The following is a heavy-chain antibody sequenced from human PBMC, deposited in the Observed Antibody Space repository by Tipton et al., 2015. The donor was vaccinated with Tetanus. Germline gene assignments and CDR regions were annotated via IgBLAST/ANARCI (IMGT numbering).Heavy chain of an antibody. D-gene: IGHD1-14*01. CDR2: IYHSGNT. J-gene: IGHJ5*02. CDR1: GDSIISATYN. CDR3: ARQPTSFPNWFGA. V-gene: IGHV4-39*01. Sequence: TLSLTCTVSGDSIISATYNWGWIRQPPGKGLEWIGSIYHSGNTYYNPSLESRVTISVDTSKNQFSLQLNSVTAADTAVYSCARQPTSFPNWFGAWGQGTLVAVSS.